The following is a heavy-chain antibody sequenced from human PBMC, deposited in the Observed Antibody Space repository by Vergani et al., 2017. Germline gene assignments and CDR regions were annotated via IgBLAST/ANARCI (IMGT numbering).Heavy chain of an antibody. Sequence: QVHLVQSGAEVKKPGASVKVSCKASGYTFSAYYMHWVRQAPGQGLEWMGWINPNNGGTNSAQKFQGRVTLTRETSISTAYMELSTLTSDDTAVYYCARGQDXTVVPTTREDWVDPWGQGTLVTVSS. CDR1: GYTFSAYY. CDR3: ARGQDXTVVPTTREDWVDP. J-gene: IGHJ5*02. CDR2: INPNNGGT. D-gene: IGHD2-2*01. V-gene: IGHV1-2*02.